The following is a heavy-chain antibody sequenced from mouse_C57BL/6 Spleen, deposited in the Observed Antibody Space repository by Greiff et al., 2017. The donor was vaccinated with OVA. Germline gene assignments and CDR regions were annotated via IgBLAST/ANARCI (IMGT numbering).Heavy chain of an antibody. CDR3: ARTITTGTNWYFDV. Sequence: VQLQQPGAELVRPGSSVKLSCKASGYTFTSYWMDWVKQRPGQGLEWIGNIYPSDSETHYNQKFKDKATLTVDKSSSTAYMQLSSLTSEDSAVYYCARTITTGTNWYFDVWGTGTTVTVSS. CDR1: GYTFTSYW. V-gene: IGHV1-61*01. CDR2: IYPSDSET. D-gene: IGHD2-4*01. J-gene: IGHJ1*03.